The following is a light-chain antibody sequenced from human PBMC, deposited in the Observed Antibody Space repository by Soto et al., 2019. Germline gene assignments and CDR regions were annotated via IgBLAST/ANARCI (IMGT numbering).Light chain of an antibody. V-gene: IGLV1-44*01. CDR3: SSFSRSTPLV. Sequence: QSVLTQPPSASGTAGQRVTISCSGSRSNIGTNTVHWYQQLPRTAPKLLIHSNNQRPSGVPDRFSGSKSGTSASLAISGLQSEDEADFYCSSFSRSTPLVFGTGTKLTVL. CDR2: SNN. J-gene: IGLJ1*01. CDR1: RSNIGTNT.